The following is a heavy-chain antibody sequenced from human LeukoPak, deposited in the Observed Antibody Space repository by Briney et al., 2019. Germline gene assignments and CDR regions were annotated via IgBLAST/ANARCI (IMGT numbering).Heavy chain of an antibody. V-gene: IGHV4-4*07. CDR3: ARRRDGYNYYFDY. CDR1: GGSITSYY. D-gene: IGHD5-12*01. J-gene: IGHJ4*02. CDR2: FYTSQST. Sequence: KPSETLSLTCTVSGGSITSYYWSWIRQPAGKGLEWIGRFYTSQSTDYNPSLKSRVTMSVDTSKNQFSLKLSSVTAADTAVYYCARRRDGYNYYFDYWGQGTLVTVSS.